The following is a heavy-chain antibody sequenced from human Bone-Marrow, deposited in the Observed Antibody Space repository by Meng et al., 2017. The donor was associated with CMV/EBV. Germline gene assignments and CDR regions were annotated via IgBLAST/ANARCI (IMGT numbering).Heavy chain of an antibody. CDR1: GGSFSGYY. J-gene: IGHJ4*02. D-gene: IGHD3-10*01. CDR2: INHSGST. CDR3: ARTGYYYGSGSYYKQYYFDY. V-gene: IGHV4-34*01. Sequence: GSLRLSCAVYGGSFSGYYWSWIRQPPGKGLEWIGEINHSGSTNYNPSLKSRVTISVDTSKNQFSLKLRSVTAADTAVYYCARTGYYYGSGSYYKQYYFDYWGQGTLVTVSS.